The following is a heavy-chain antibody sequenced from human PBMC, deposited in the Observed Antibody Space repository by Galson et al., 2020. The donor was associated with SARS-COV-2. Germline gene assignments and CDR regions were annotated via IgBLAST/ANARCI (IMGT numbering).Heavy chain of an antibody. V-gene: IGHV3-30*04. J-gene: IGHJ5*02. Sequence: SCAASGFTFSSYAMHWVRQAPGKGLEWVAVISYDGSNKYYADSVKGRFTISRDNSKNTLYLQMNSLRAEDTAVYYCARNEENNWFDPWGQGTLVTVSS. CDR3: ARNEENNWFDP. CDR1: GFTFSSYA. CDR2: ISYDGSNK.